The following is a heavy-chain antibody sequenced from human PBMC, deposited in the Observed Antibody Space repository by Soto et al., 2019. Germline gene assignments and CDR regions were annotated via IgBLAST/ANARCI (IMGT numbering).Heavy chain of an antibody. CDR2: ISGSGGST. V-gene: IGHV3-23*01. CDR3: AKAERTDYYGSGGRWFDP. D-gene: IGHD3-10*01. CDR1: GFTFSSYA. Sequence: QPGGSLRLSCAASGFTFSSYAMSWVRQAPGKGLEWVSAISGSGGSTYYADSVKGRFTISRDNSKNTLYLQMNSLRAEDTAVYYCAKAERTDYYGSGGRWFDPWGQGTLVTVSS. J-gene: IGHJ5*02.